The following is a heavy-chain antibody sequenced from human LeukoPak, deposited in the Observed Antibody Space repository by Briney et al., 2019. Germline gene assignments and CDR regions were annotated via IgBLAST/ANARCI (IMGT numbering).Heavy chain of an antibody. Sequence: SETLSLTCSVSGGSISGYYWSWIRQPAGKGLECIGRISSSGSTNYNPSLKSRVTMSVDTSKNQFFLKLSSVTAADTAVYYCARSPRRPHFYSSGSYYHYFDYWGQGTLVTVSS. CDR1: GGSISGYY. CDR3: ARSPRRPHFYSSGSYYHYFDY. J-gene: IGHJ4*02. D-gene: IGHD3-10*01. CDR2: ISSSGST. V-gene: IGHV4-4*07.